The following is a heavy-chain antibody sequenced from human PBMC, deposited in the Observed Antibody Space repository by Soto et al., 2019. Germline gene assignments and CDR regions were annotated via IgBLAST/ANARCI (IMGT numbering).Heavy chain of an antibody. V-gene: IGHV3-11*06. Sequence: GGSLRLSCAASGFTFSDYYMSWIRQAPGKGLEWVSYISSSSSYTNYADSVKGRFTISRDNAKNSLYLQMNSLRAEDTAVYYCARVKNYGGTQGYGMDVWGQGTTVTVSS. CDR1: GFTFSDYY. D-gene: IGHD4-17*01. J-gene: IGHJ6*02. CDR3: ARVKNYGGTQGYGMDV. CDR2: ISSSSSYT.